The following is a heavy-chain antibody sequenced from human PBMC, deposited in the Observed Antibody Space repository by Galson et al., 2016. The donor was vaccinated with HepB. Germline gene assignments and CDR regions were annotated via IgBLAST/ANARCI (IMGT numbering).Heavy chain of an antibody. V-gene: IGHV4-4*02. CDR2: IYHTGST. CDR1: GGSISSSNW. CDR3: ARDLNWNDLDGHRYWFDP. D-gene: IGHD1-1*01. Sequence: ETLSLTCTVSGGSISSSNWWSWIRQPPGKGLEWIGEIYHTGSTNYNPSLKNRVTISVDKSKNPFSLKLSSVTAADTAVYYCARDLNWNDLDGHRYWFDPWGQGTLVTVSS. J-gene: IGHJ5*02.